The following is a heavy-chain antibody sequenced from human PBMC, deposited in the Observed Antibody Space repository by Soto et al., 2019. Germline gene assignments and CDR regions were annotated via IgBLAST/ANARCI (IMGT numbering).Heavy chain of an antibody. D-gene: IGHD3-22*01. CDR2: IYYSGST. V-gene: IGHV4-61*01. J-gene: IGHJ4*02. Sequence: QVQLQESGPGLVKPSETLSLTCTVSGGSVSSGSYYWSWIRQPPGKGLEWIGYIYYSGSTNYNPSRKSRVTISVDTSKNQFSLKLSSVTAADTAVYYCARGGEYYDSSGYYGYFDYWGQETLVTVSS. CDR3: ARGGEYYDSSGYYGYFDY. CDR1: GGSVSSGSYY.